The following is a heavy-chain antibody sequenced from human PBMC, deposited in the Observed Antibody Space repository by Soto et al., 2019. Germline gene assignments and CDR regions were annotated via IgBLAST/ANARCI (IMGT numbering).Heavy chain of an antibody. CDR1: GFTFSSYW. CDR3: ARARADYYDSSGYPLGY. Sequence: PGGSLRLSCAASGFTFSSYWMTWVRQAPGKGLEWVANIKQDRSEKYYVDSVKGRFTISRDNAKNSLYLQMNSLRAEDTAVYYCARARADYYDSSGYPLGYWGQGTLVTVSS. CDR2: IKQDRSEK. J-gene: IGHJ4*02. V-gene: IGHV3-7*04. D-gene: IGHD3-22*01.